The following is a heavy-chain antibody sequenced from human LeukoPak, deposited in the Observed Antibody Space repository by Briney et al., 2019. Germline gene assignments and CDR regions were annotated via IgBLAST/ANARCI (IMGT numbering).Heavy chain of an antibody. D-gene: IGHD2-2*03. V-gene: IGHV4-39*01. CDR2: IYYDGST. Sequence: PSETLSLICTVSDDSINNGIYYWGWICQALGKGLEYVGSIYYDGSTWYNPTLASRVTISIDTSQGLFSLKLTSVTAADAAVYYCARQVHSRGWMDSWGQGSLVTVSS. CDR3: ARQVHSRGWMDS. J-gene: IGHJ4*02. CDR1: DDSINNGIYY.